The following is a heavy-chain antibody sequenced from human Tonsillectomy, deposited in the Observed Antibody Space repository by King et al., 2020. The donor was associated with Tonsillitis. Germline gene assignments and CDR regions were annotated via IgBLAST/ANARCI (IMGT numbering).Heavy chain of an antibody. CDR1: GFTFTDYY. J-gene: IGHJ4*02. CDR2: ISGSGDHT. CDR3: ARAGVLADY. D-gene: IGHD2-15*01. Sequence: VQLVESGGGLVKPGGSLRLSCAASGFTFTDYYINWIRQAPGKGLEWVSYISGSGDHTNYGDSVRGRFTISRDNGRNLVFLQMNSLRAEDTAVYYCARAGVLADYWGQGTLVTVSS. V-gene: IGHV3-11*06.